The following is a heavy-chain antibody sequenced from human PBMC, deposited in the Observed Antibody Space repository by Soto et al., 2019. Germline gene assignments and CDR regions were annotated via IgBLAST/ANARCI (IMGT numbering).Heavy chain of an antibody. CDR2: IYYSGST. CDR1: GGSISSGGYY. CDR3: ARDLTHRWFDP. V-gene: IGHV4-31*03. Sequence: CTVSGGSISSGGYYWSWIRQHPGKGLEWIGYIYYSGSTYYNPSLKSRVTISVDTSKNQFSLKLSSVTAADTAVYYCARDLTHRWFDPWGQGTLVTVSS. J-gene: IGHJ5*02.